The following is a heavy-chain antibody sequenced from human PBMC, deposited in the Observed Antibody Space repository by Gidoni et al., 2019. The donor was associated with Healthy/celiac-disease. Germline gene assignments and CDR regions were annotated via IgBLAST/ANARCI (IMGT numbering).Heavy chain of an antibody. CDR1: GYTFTGYY. CDR3: ATSNDSSGYYYLYYFDY. J-gene: IGHJ4*02. V-gene: IGHV1-2*02. CDR2: INPNSGGT. D-gene: IGHD3-22*01. Sequence: QVQLVQSGAEVKKPGASVKVSCKASGYTFTGYYMHWVRQAPGQGLEWMGWINPNSGGTNYAQKFQGRVTMTRDTSISTAYMELSRLRSDDTAVYYCATSNDSSGYYYLYYFDYWGQGTLVTVSS.